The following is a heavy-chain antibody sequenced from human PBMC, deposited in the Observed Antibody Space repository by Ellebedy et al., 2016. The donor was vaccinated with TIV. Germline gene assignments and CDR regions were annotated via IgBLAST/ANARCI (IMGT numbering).Heavy chain of an antibody. Sequence: GESLKISCAASGFTFSDYYMNWIRQAPGKGLEWVSFISSSGNSIYYAHSVKGRFTISRDNSKNTLYLQMNSLRAEETAVYYCARDLEHYYDSSGYYEGDYWGQGTLVTVSS. CDR2: ISSSGNSI. V-gene: IGHV3-11*04. D-gene: IGHD3-22*01. CDR3: ARDLEHYYDSSGYYEGDY. CDR1: GFTFSDYY. J-gene: IGHJ4*02.